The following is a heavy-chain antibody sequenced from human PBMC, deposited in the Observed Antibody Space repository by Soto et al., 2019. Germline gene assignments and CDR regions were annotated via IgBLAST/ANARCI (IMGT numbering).Heavy chain of an antibody. J-gene: IGHJ3*02. CDR1: GFTFSDYY. CDR3: ARAYSDAFDI. CDR2: ISSSGTGI. D-gene: IGHD2-15*01. Sequence: GGSLRLSCAASGFTFSDYYMTWIRQAPGEGLEWVSYISSSGTGIYYPDSVKGRFTISRDNAKNSLYLQMSSLRAEDTAVYYCARAYSDAFDIWGQGTMVTVSS. V-gene: IGHV3-11*01.